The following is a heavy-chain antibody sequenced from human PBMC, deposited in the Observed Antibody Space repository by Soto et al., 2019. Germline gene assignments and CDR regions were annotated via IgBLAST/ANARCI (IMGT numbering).Heavy chain of an antibody. CDR2: INPILSMS. J-gene: IGHJ4*02. CDR3: ASSYGSVYLAFDY. Sequence: QVQLVQSGAEVKRPGSSVKVSCKASGDTFSFYSINWVRQAPGLGLEWMGRINPILSMSNYAQRFQGRVTMTADKSTTTAYMELSGLRSEDTAIYYCASSYGSVYLAFDYWGQGALVTVSS. CDR1: GDTFSFYS. D-gene: IGHD3-10*01. V-gene: IGHV1-69*02.